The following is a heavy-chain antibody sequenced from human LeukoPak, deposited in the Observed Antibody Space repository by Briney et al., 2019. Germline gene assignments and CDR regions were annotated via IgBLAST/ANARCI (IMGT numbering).Heavy chain of an antibody. CDR3: ARDYDYYGSGSYSDY. J-gene: IGHJ4*02. CDR1: GFTFSSYA. V-gene: IGHV3-23*01. Sequence: AGGSLRLSCAASGFTFSSYAMSWVRQAPGKGLEWVSAISGSGGSTYYADSVKGRFTISRDNSKNTLYLQMNSLRAEDTAVYYCARDYDYYGSGSYSDYWGQGTLVTVSS. CDR2: ISGSGGST. D-gene: IGHD3-10*01.